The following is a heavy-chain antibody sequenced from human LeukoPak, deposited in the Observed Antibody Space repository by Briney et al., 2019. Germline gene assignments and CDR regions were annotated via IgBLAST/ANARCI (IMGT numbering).Heavy chain of an antibody. Sequence: GGSLRLSCAASGFTFSIYWMHWVGQAPGKGLVWVSSIKSDGSTTIYADSVKGRFTISRDNAENTLYLQMNSLRAEDTAVYYCATAHHPWGQGTLVTVSS. V-gene: IGHV3-74*01. CDR1: GFTFSIYW. CDR2: IKSDGSTT. J-gene: IGHJ5*02. CDR3: ATAHHP.